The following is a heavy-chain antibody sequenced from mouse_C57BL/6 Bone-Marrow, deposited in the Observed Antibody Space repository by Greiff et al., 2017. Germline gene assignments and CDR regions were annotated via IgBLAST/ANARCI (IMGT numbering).Heavy chain of an antibody. CDR3: ARPLTCYYAMDY. J-gene: IGHJ4*01. Sequence: EVQGVESGGDLVKPGGSLKLSCAASGFTFSSYGMSWVRQTPDKRLAWVATISSGGSYTYYPDSVKGRFTISRDNAKNTLYLQMSSLKSEDTAMYDCARPLTCYYAMDYWGQGTSVTVSS. CDR2: ISSGGSYT. CDR1: GFTFSSYG. V-gene: IGHV5-6*01.